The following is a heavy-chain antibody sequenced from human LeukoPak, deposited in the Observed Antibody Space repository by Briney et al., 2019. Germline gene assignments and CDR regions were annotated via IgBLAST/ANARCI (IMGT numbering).Heavy chain of an antibody. J-gene: IGHJ5*02. CDR3: ARSYYAPNWFDP. V-gene: IGHV1-3*01. CDR1: GYTFTSYA. CDR2: INAGNGNT. Sequence: EASVKVSCKASGYTFTSYAMHWVRQAPGQRLEWMGWINAGNGNTKYSQKFQGRVNITRDTSASTAYMELSSLRSEDTAVYYCARSYYAPNWFDPWGQGTLVTVSS. D-gene: IGHD2/OR15-2a*01.